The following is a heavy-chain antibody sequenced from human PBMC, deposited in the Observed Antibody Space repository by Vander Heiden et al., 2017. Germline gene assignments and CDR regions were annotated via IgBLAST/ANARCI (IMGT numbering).Heavy chain of an antibody. V-gene: IGHV1-2*02. CDR2: INTNSGGT. J-gene: IGHJ4*02. CDR1: GYAFTGYY. Sequence: QVLLVQSGAEVKKPGASVRVSCKASGYAFTGYYIHWVRQAPGQGLEWMGWINTNSGGTYFAQKFQGRITMTTDTSISTAYMDLSSLRSDDSAVYYCARGGMATGPYTYYFDYWGQGTLVTVSS. D-gene: IGHD5-12*01. CDR3: ARGGMATGPYTYYFDY.